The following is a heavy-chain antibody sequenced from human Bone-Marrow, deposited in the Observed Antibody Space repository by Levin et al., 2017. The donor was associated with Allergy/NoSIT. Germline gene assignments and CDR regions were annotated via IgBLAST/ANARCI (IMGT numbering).Heavy chain of an antibody. D-gene: IGHD5-18*01. CDR1: GGSFRDSY. CDR2: INHSGST. CDR3: ARGGYSYGYGY. J-gene: IGHJ4*02. V-gene: IGHV4-34*01. Sequence: SPTLSLPCAVYGGSFRDSYWSWIRQPPGKGLEWIGEINHSGSTNYNPSLKSRVTISEDTSKNQFSLKLNSVTAADTAVYYCARGGYSYGYGYWGQGTLVTVSS.